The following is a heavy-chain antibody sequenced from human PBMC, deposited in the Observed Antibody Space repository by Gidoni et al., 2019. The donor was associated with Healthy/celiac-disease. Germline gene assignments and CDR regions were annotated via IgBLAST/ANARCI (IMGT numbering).Heavy chain of an antibody. CDR1: GFTFSSYA. CDR2: IRSNGGST. CDR3: ARAQTAFDI. V-gene: IGHV3-64*01. J-gene: IGHJ3*02. Sequence: EVQLVESGGGLVQPGGSLRLSCAASGFTFSSYAMHWVRQAPGKGLEYVSAIRSNGGSTYYANSVKGRFTISRDNSKNTLYLQRGSLRAEDMAVYYCARAQTAFDIWGQGTMVTVSS.